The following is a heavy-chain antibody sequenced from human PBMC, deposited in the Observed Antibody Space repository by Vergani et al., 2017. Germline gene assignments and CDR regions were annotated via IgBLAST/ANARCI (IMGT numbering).Heavy chain of an antibody. Sequence: QVQLPESGPGLVKPSQTLSLTCTVPGGSISSGSYYWSWIRQPAGKGLEWIGRIYTSGRTNYNPSLKSRVTISVDTSKNQFSLKLSSVTAADTAVYYCARMGTTVTNWVDPWGQGTLVTVSS. D-gene: IGHD4-17*01. CDR2: IYTSGRT. CDR3: ARMGTTVTNWVDP. V-gene: IGHV4-61*02. J-gene: IGHJ5*02. CDR1: GGSISSGSYY.